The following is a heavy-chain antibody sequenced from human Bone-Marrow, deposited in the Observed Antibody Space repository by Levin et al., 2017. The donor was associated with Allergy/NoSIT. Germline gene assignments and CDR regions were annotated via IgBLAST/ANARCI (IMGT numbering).Heavy chain of an antibody. CDR3: ARGLLVWPHWFFDV. D-gene: IGHD3-3*02. V-gene: IGHV4-59*12. CDR1: GGSTSSDF. Sequence: SQTLSLTCTVSGGSTSSDFWIWIRQPPGRGLEWIGYIFDSGSTKYNSSLNSRATISIDTSRNQFSLKLTSVTAADTAVYFCARGLLVWPHWFFDVWGRGTLVTVSS. J-gene: IGHJ2*01. CDR2: IFDSGST.